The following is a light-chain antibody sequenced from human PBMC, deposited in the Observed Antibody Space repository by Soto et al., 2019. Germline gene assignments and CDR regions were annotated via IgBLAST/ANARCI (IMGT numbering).Light chain of an antibody. V-gene: IGKV3-11*01. CDR1: QSVSNF. Sequence: EIVLTQSPATLPLSPGERATLSCRASQSVSNFLAWYQHKPGQAPRLIMDDASNRATGIPARFSGSGSGTAFTLTISSLEPEDFAVYSCQQGSDWPLTFGGWTKVEIK. CDR3: QQGSDWPLT. CDR2: DAS. J-gene: IGKJ4*01.